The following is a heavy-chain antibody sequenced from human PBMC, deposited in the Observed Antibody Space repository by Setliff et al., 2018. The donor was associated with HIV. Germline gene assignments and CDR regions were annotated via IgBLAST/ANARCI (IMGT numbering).Heavy chain of an antibody. J-gene: IGHJ6*03. CDR1: GGSFSSHY. V-gene: IGHV4-59*11. Sequence: SETLSLTCTVAGGSFSSHYWSWLRQPPGKGLGWIGHIYASGSTNYNPSLKSRVTMSVDTSKNQSSLKLSSVTAADTAVYYCARDGPLEGSYRYYYYYMDVWGKGTTVTVSS. CDR2: IYASGST. D-gene: IGHD3-10*01. CDR3: ARDGPLEGSYRYYYYYMDV.